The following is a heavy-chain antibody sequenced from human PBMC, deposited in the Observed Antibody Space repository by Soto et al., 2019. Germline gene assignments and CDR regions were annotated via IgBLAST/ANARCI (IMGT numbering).Heavy chain of an antibody. CDR1: GFTFDDYA. J-gene: IGHJ6*02. V-gene: IGHV3-43*02. Sequence: GGSLRLSCAASGFTFDDYAMHWVRQAPGKGLEWVSLISGDGGSTYYADSVKGRFTISRDNSKNSLYLQMNSLRTEDTALYYCAKDPQYSSSWYCYYGMDVWGQGTTVTVSS. CDR3: AKDPQYSSSWYCYYGMDV. CDR2: ISGDGGST. D-gene: IGHD6-13*01.